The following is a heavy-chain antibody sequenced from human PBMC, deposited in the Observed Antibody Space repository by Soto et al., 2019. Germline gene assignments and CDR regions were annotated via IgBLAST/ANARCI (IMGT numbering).Heavy chain of an antibody. CDR1: GGTFSSYA. Sequence: AASVKVSCKASGGTFSSYAISWVRQAPGQGLEWMGGIIPIFGTANYAQKFQGRVTITADESTSTAYMELSSLRSEDTAVYYCARDYYDSSGYYYAYWGQGTLVTVSS. V-gene: IGHV1-69*13. CDR3: ARDYYDSSGYYYAY. CDR2: IIPIFGTA. D-gene: IGHD3-22*01. J-gene: IGHJ4*02.